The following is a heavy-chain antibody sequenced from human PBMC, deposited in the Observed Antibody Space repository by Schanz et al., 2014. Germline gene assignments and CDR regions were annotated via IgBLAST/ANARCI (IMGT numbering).Heavy chain of an antibody. CDR1: GFTFSSYA. Sequence: EVQLLGSGGGLVQPGGSLRLSCAASGFTFSSYAMSWVRQAPGKGLEWVSSISYGTSYIYYAESVKGRFTISRDNAKNSLYLQMNGLRAEDTAVYYCVRDSFFAFDYWGQGTLVTVSS. CDR3: VRDSFFAFDY. J-gene: IGHJ4*02. V-gene: IGHV3-21*01. CDR2: ISYGTSYI. D-gene: IGHD3-3*01.